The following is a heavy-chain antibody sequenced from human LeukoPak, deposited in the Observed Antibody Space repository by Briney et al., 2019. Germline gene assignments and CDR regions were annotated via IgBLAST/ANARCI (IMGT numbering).Heavy chain of an antibody. Sequence: PGGSLRLSCAASGFTFSDYYMSWIRQAPGKGLEWVAVISYDGSNKYYADSVKGRFTISRDNSKNTLYLQMNSLRAEDTAVYYCARYYYDSSGYYNYYYYMDVWGKGTTVTVSS. CDR1: GFTFSDYY. V-gene: IGHV3-30*03. CDR2: ISYDGSNK. CDR3: ARYYYDSSGYYNYYYYMDV. D-gene: IGHD3-22*01. J-gene: IGHJ6*03.